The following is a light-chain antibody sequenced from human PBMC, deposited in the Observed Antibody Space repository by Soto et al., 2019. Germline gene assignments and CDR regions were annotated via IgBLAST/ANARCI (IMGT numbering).Light chain of an antibody. CDR3: QQYNNWPPGKT. Sequence: EIVMTQSPATLSVSLGERATLSCRASQSVSNNLAWYQQKPGQAPRLLMYGASTRATGIPARFSGSGSGTEFTLTISSLQSEDFAVYYCQQYNNWPPGKTFGQGTKVEIK. V-gene: IGKV3-15*01. J-gene: IGKJ1*01. CDR2: GAS. CDR1: QSVSNN.